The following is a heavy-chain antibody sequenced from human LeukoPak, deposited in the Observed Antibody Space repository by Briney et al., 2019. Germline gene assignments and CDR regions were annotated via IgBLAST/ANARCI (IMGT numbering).Heavy chain of an antibody. D-gene: IGHD6-13*01. V-gene: IGHV4-34*01. CDR2: INHSGST. Sequence: PSETLSLTCAVYGGSFSGYYWSWIRQPPGKGLEWIGEINHSGSTNYNPSLKSRVTISVDTSKNQFSLKLSSVTAADTAVYYCARDTSSSWYEVFADGGYYFDYWGQGTLVTVSS. CDR1: GGSFSGYY. J-gene: IGHJ4*02. CDR3: ARDTSSSWYEVFADGGYYFDY.